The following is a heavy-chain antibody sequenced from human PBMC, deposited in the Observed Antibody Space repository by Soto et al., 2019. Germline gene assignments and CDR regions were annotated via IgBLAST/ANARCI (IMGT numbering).Heavy chain of an antibody. CDR1: GGSISSHY. V-gene: IGHV4-59*11. J-gene: IGHJ4*02. Sequence: PSETLSLTCTVSGGSISSHYWSWIRQPPGKGLEWIGYIYYSGSSNYNPSLKSRVTISLDSSKNQFSLNLSSVTAADTAVYYCERTISGYYFDYWGQGTLVTVSS. CDR2: IYYSGSS. D-gene: IGHD3-22*01. CDR3: ERTISGYYFDY.